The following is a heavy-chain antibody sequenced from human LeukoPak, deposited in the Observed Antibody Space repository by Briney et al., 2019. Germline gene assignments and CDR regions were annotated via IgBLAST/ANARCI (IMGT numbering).Heavy chain of an antibody. CDR1: GFTFSSYS. J-gene: IGHJ4*02. CDR3: ARDLQPAIYDSSGYYSKTDY. V-gene: IGHV3-21*01. D-gene: IGHD3-22*01. CDR2: ISSSSSYI. Sequence: GGSLRLSCAASGFTFSSYSMNWVRQAPGKGLEWVSSISSSSSYIYYADSVKGRFTISRDNAKNSLYLQMNSLRDEDTAVYYCARDLQPAIYDSSGYYSKTDYWGQGTLVTVS.